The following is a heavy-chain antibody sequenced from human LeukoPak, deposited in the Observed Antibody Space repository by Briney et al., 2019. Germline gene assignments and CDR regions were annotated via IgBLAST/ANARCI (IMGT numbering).Heavy chain of an antibody. CDR3: AKVRGFGESLSHFDY. CDR1: GFTFSSYG. Sequence: GGSLRLSCAASGFTFSSYGMNWVRQAPGKGLEWVSGISGSGGSTYYADSVKGRFTISRDNSKNTLDLQMNSLRVEDTAVYYCAKVRGFGESLSHFDYWGQGTLVTVSS. V-gene: IGHV3-23*01. CDR2: ISGSGGST. J-gene: IGHJ4*02. D-gene: IGHD3-10*01.